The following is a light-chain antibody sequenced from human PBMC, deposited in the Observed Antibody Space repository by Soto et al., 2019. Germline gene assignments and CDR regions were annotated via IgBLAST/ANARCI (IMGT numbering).Light chain of an antibody. CDR2: GAS. J-gene: IGKJ1*01. CDR3: QQYSDWPPT. V-gene: IGKV3-15*01. CDR1: QSVSSN. Sequence: EIVVTQSPATLSVCPGERATLSCRASQSVSSNLAWYQQKPGQAPRLLINGASTRATGIPARFSGSGSGTEFSLTISSLQSEDFAVYYCQQYSDWPPTFGQGTKVDIK.